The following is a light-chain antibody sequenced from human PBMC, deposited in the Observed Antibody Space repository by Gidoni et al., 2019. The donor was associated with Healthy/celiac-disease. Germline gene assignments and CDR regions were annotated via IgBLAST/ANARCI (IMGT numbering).Light chain of an antibody. V-gene: IGKV1-5*03. CDR1: QSISSW. CDR2: KAS. J-gene: IGKJ2*01. Sequence: DIQITQSPSTLSAAVGDRATITCRASQSISSWLAWYQQKPGKAHKLLIYKASSLESGVPSRFSGSGSRTEFTLTISSLQHDDFATYYCQQYNSYSYTFGQGTKLEIK. CDR3: QQYNSYSYT.